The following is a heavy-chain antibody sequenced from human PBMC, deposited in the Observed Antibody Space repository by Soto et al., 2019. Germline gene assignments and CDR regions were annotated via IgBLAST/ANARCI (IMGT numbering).Heavy chain of an antibody. CDR1: GYSFTDIY. D-gene: IGHD3-22*01. CDR2: INPNSGGT. V-gene: IGHV1-2*04. J-gene: IGHJ4*02. Sequence: GASVKVSCKASGYSFTDIYMHWVRQAPGQGLEWMGWINPNSGGTNYAQNFQGWVTMTRDTSISTAYMELSRLRSDDTAIYYCAKGIFYDSTGYYLDYWGQGTLVTVSS. CDR3: AKGIFYDSTGYYLDY.